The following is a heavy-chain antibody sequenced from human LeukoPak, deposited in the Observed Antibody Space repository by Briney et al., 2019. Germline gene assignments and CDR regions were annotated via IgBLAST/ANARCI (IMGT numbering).Heavy chain of an antibody. V-gene: IGHV1-18*01. CDR3: ARWPGYSSGWYEGYFDY. J-gene: IGHJ4*02. CDR2: IIAYNVNT. D-gene: IGHD6-19*01. Sequence: ASVKVSCKASGYTFTSYGISWVRQAPGQGLEWMGWIIAYNVNTNYAQKRQSRVTMTTDTSTSRAYLELRSLRSDDTAVDYCARWPGYSSGWYEGYFDYWGQGTLVTVSS. CDR1: GYTFTSYG.